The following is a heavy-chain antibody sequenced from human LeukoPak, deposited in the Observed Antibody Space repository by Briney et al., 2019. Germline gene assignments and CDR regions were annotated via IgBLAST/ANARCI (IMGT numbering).Heavy chain of an antibody. CDR2: IYYSGST. D-gene: IGHD3-22*01. Sequence: SETLSLTCTVSGGSISSSSYYWGWIRQPPGKGLEWIGSIYYSGSTYYNPSLKSRVNISVDTSKNQFSLKLSSVTAADTAVYYCARDRITMIVVVGAFDYWGQGTLVTVSS. J-gene: IGHJ4*02. V-gene: IGHV4-39*07. CDR3: ARDRITMIVVVGAFDY. CDR1: GGSISSSSYY.